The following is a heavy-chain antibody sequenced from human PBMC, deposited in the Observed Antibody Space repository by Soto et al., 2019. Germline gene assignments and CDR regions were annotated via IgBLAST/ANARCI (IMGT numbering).Heavy chain of an antibody. J-gene: IGHJ6*02. D-gene: IGHD3-10*01. CDR3: ASAPRVFRGLGMDV. CDR1: GGSISSGDYY. CDR2: IYYSGST. V-gene: IGHV4-30-4*01. Sequence: PSETLSLPCSGCGGSISSGDYYWSWIRQPPGKGLEWIGYIYYSGSTYYSPSAKSRVTISVDTSKNHSSLKLSSVTAADKAVYYCASAPRVFRGLGMDVWGQGTKVTVSS.